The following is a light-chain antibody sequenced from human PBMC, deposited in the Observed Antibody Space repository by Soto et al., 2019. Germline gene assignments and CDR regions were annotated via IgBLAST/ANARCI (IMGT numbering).Light chain of an antibody. J-gene: IGKJ4*01. CDR1: QTISSW. CDR2: KAS. CDR3: QQSYSTPLT. V-gene: IGKV1-5*03. Sequence: DIQMTQSPSTLSGSVGDRVTITCRASQTISSWLAWYQQKPGKAPKLLIYKASTLKSGVPSRFSGSGSGTEFTLTISSLQPDDFATYYCQQSYSTPLTVGGGTKVDSK.